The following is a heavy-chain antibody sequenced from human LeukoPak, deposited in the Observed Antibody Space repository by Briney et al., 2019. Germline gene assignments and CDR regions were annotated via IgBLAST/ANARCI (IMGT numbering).Heavy chain of an antibody. CDR2: ISYDGNNK. D-gene: IGHD3-3*01. Sequence: GGSLRLSCAASGFTFSSYAMHRVRQAPGKGLEWVAIISYDGNNKYYADSVKGRFTISRDSSKNTLYLQMNSLRAEDTAVYYCASNYDFWSGHDYWGQGTLVTVSS. J-gene: IGHJ4*02. V-gene: IGHV3-30*04. CDR3: ASNYDFWSGHDY. CDR1: GFTFSSYA.